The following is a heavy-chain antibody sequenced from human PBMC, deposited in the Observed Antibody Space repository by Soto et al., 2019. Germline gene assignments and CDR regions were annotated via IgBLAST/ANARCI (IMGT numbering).Heavy chain of an antibody. J-gene: IGHJ4*02. CDR2: INPGSGGT. CDR3: ARDSSTYYLAY. Sequence: GASMKVSFRASGYTFTGYCVDWLRQAPGQGLEWMGWINPGSGGTNYAQKFQGRVTMTRDTSISTAYMELNRLTSDDTAVYYCARDSSTYYLAYWGQGALVTVSS. CDR1: GYTFTGYC. D-gene: IGHD6-13*01. V-gene: IGHV1-2*02.